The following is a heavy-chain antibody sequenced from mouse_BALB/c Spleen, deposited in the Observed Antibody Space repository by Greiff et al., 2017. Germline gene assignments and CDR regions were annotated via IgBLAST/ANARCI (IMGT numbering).Heavy chain of an antibody. Sequence: EVHLVESGGGLVQPGGSLKLSCAASGFTFSSYTMSWVRQTPEKRLEWVAYISNGGGSTYYPDTVKGRFTISRDNAKNTLYLQMSSLKSEDTAMYYSARPIYYGNSYAMDYWGQGTSVTVSS. CDR2: ISNGGGST. CDR3: ARPIYYGNSYAMDY. V-gene: IGHV5-12-2*01. J-gene: IGHJ4*01. CDR1: GFTFSSYT. D-gene: IGHD2-1*01.